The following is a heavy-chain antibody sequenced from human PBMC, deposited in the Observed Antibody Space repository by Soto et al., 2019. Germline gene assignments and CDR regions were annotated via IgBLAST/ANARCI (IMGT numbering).Heavy chain of an antibody. CDR2: IRSKANNYAT. CDR3: TRREAVAGSDYFGMDV. Sequence: GGSLRLSCAASGFTFSGSAMHWVRQASGKGLEWVGRIRSKANNYATTHAASVKGRFTISRDDSKNTAYLQMNSLKTEDTAVYYCTRREAVAGSDYFGMDVWGQGTTVTVSS. J-gene: IGHJ6*02. V-gene: IGHV3-73*01. D-gene: IGHD6-19*01. CDR1: GFTFSGSA.